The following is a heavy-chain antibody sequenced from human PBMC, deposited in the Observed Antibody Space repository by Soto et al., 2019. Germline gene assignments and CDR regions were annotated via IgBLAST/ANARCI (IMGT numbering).Heavy chain of an antibody. J-gene: IGHJ4*02. D-gene: IGHD3-22*01. CDR2: ISNSAGST. V-gene: IGHV3-23*01. CDR3: AKDKYRSGWRPLADS. Sequence: EVQLLESGGGLVQPGGSLRLSCAASGFTFSSYAMNWVRQAPGKGLEWVSSISNSAGSTHYADSVKGRFTISRDDSKNTLYLQMYSLSAEDTAVYYCAKDKYRSGWRPLADSWGQGTLVTVSS. CDR1: GFTFSSYA.